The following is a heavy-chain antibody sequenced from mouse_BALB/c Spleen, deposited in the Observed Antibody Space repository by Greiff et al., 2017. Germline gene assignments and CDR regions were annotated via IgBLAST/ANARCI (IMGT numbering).Heavy chain of an antibody. CDR1: GFTFSSYA. J-gene: IGHJ2*01. CDR3: ARVQTIYYGNEGFDY. Sequence: DVMLVESGGGLVKPGGSLKLSCAASGFTFSSYAMSWVRQSPEKRLEWVAEISSGGSYTYYPDTVTGRFTISRDNAKNTLYLEMSSLRSEDTAMYYCARVQTIYYGNEGFDYWGQGTTLTVSS. V-gene: IGHV5-9-4*01. CDR2: ISSGGSYT. D-gene: IGHD2-1*01.